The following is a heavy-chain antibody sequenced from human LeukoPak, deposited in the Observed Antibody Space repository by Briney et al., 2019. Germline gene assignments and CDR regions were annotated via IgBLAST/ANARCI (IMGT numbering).Heavy chain of an antibody. Sequence: ASVKVSCKASGYTFTSYAMHWVRQAPGQRLEWMGWINAGNGNTKYSQKFQGRVTITRDMSTSTAYMELSSLRSEDTAVYYCAADQAAYDSRPFDYWGQGTLVTVSS. CDR2: INAGNGNT. CDR1: GYTFTSYA. V-gene: IGHV1-3*01. J-gene: IGHJ4*02. CDR3: AADQAAYDSRPFDY. D-gene: IGHD3-22*01.